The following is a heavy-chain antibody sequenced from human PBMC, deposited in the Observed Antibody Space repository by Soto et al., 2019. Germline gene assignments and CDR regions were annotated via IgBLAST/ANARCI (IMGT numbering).Heavy chain of an antibody. Sequence: QIQLVQSGAEVKKPGASVKVSCKASGYNFFDYGVSWVRQAPGQCLEWMGWVSPKSGNTAYARKVQGRVTMTTDISTSTAYMELRGLISDDTGVYYCARGRTVSSIGPLLVWGQGTLVSVSS. V-gene: IGHV1-18*01. CDR1: GYNFFDYG. CDR3: ARGRTVSSIGPLLV. CDR2: VSPKSGNT. J-gene: IGHJ1*01. D-gene: IGHD1-1*01.